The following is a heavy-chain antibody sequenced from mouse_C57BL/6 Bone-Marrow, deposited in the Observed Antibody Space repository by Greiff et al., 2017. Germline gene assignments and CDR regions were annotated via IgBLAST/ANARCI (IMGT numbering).Heavy chain of an antibody. CDR1: GLDFSRYW. CDR3: ATPSYYYGSSPYAMYY. Sequence: EASGLDFSRYWMSWVRRAPGKGLEWIGEINPDSSTINYAPSLKDKFIISRDNATNTLYLQMSTVRSEDTALYYCATPSYYYGSSPYAMYYWGQGTSVTVSS. D-gene: IGHD1-1*01. CDR2: INPDSSTI. J-gene: IGHJ4*01. V-gene: IGHV4-1*01.